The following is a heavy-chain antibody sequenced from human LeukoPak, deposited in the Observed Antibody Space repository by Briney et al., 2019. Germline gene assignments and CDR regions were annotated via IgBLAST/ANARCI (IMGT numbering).Heavy chain of an antibody. V-gene: IGHV3-48*03. CDR2: ISSSGSTI. J-gene: IGHJ3*02. CDR3: ARESQLGEDAFDI. D-gene: IGHD3-10*01. CDR1: GFTFSSYE. Sequence: GGSLRLSCAASGFTFSSYEMNWVRQAPGKGLEWVSYISSSGSTIYYADSVKGRFTISRDNAKNSLYLQMNSLRAEDTAAYYCARESQLGEDAFDIWGQGTMVTVSS.